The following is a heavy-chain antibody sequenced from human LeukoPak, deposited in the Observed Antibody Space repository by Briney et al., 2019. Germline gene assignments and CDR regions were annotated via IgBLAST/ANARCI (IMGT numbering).Heavy chain of an antibody. V-gene: IGHV6-1*01. J-gene: IGHJ4*02. Sequence: SQTLSLTCAISGDSVSSDSDSWNWIRQSPSRGLEWLGRTYYRSRWYNDYAVSMKSRITINPDTSKNQFSLQLNSVIPEDTAVYYCARKKAGGMFDYWGQGTLVTVSS. CDR3: ARKKAGGMFDY. D-gene: IGHD3-16*01. CDR1: GDSVSSDSDS. CDR2: TYYRSRWYN.